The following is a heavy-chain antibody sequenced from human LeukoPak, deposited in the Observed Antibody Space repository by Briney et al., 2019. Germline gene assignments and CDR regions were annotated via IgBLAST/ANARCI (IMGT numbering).Heavy chain of an antibody. CDR3: ARGDYYDSSGYYYH. Sequence: PSETLSLTCTVSGGSISSGDYYWSWIRQPPGKRLEWIGFIYYSGSTSYNPSLKSRVTISLYTSKNYFSLQLTSVTAEDTAMYYCARGDYYDSSGYYYHWGQGTLVTVSS. V-gene: IGHV4-30-4*08. CDR1: GGSISSGDYY. J-gene: IGHJ5*02. CDR2: IYYSGST. D-gene: IGHD3-22*01.